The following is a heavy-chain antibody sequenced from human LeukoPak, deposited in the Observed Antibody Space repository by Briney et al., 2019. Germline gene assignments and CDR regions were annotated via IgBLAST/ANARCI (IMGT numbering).Heavy chain of an antibody. V-gene: IGHV4-59*01. CDR2: IYYSGST. CDR1: GGSFSGYY. J-gene: IGHJ4*02. Sequence: SETLSLTCAVYGGSFSGYYWSWIRQPPGKGLEWIGYIYYSGSTNYNPSLKSRVTISVDTSKNQFSLKLSSVTAADTAVYYCARGLPGLGEYYFDYWGQGTLVTVSS. CDR3: ARGLPGLGEYYFDY. D-gene: IGHD3-16*01.